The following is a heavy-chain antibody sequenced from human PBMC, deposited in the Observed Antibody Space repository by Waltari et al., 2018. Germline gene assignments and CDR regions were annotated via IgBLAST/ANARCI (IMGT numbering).Heavy chain of an antibody. J-gene: IGHJ4*02. CDR2: ISSTSSYI. V-gene: IGHV3-21*01. D-gene: IGHD3-10*01. CDR1: GFTFSSYS. CDR3: AREWFGAADY. Sequence: EVQVVESGGGLVKPGGSLRLSCAASGFTFSSYSMNWVRQAPGKGLECVSSISSTSSYIYYADSVKGRFTISRDNAKNSLFLQMKSLRVEDTAVYYCAREWFGAADYWGQGTLVTVSS.